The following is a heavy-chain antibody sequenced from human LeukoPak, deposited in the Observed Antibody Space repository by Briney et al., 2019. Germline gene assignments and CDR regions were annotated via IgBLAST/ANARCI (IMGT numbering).Heavy chain of an antibody. CDR2: ISGSGGST. CDR1: GFTFSSYW. Sequence: GGSLRLSCAASGFTFSSYWMHWVRQAPGKGLVWVSAISGSGGSTYYADSVKGRFTISRDNAKNTLYLQMNSLRAEDTAVYYCAGGLYYYYYYYIDVWGKGTTVTVSS. V-gene: IGHV3-74*01. J-gene: IGHJ6*03. D-gene: IGHD3-16*01. CDR3: AGGLYYYYYYYIDV.